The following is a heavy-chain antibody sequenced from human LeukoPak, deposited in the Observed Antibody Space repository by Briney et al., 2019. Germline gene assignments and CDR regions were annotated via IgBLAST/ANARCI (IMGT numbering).Heavy chain of an antibody. D-gene: IGHD4-17*01. Sequence: GGSLRLSCAASGFTLSSYWMSWVRQAPGKGLEWVANIKQDGSEKDYVDSVKGRFTISRDNAKNSLYLQMSSLRAEDTAVYYCARAPGFFYGDYRFYFDYWGQGTLVTVSS. V-gene: IGHV3-7*01. CDR1: GFTLSSYW. J-gene: IGHJ4*02. CDR3: ARAPGFFYGDYRFYFDY. CDR2: IKQDGSEK.